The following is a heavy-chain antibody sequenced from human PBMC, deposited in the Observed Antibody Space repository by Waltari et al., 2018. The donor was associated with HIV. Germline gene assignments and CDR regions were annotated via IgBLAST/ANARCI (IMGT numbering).Heavy chain of an antibody. J-gene: IGHJ6*02. Sequence: EVQLVESGGGLVQPGRSLRLSCAASGFTFDDYAMHWVRQAPGKGLGWVSGISWNSGSIGYADSVKGRFTISRDNAKNSLYLQMNSLRAEDTALYYCAKVGPHGDYYYGMDVWGQGTTVTVSS. V-gene: IGHV3-9*01. CDR2: ISWNSGSI. CDR3: AKVGPHGDYYYGMDV. CDR1: GFTFDDYA. D-gene: IGHD3-16*01.